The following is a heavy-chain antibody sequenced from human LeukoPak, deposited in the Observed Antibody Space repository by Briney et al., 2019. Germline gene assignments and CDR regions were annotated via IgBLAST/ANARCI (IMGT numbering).Heavy chain of an antibody. CDR2: INPNSGGT. J-gene: IGHJ6*03. Sequence: ASVKVSCKASGYTFTGYYMHWVRQAPGQGLEWMGWINPNSGGTNYAQKFQGRVTMTRDTSISTAYMELSRLRSDDTAVYYCARSPLVVVPAAHYYYMDVWGKGTTVTVSS. D-gene: IGHD2-2*01. CDR1: GYTFTGYY. CDR3: ARSPLVVVPAAHYYYMDV. V-gene: IGHV1-2*02.